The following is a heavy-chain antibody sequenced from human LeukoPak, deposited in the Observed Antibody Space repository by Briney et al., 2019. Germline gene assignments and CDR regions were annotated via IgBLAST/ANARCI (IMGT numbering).Heavy chain of an antibody. V-gene: IGHV3-9*01. D-gene: IGHD3-3*01. Sequence: GGSLRLSCAASGFTFDDYAMHWVRQAPGKGLGWVSGISWNSGSIGYADSVKGRFTISRDNAKNTLYLQMNSLRAEDTAVYYCASSRYLEWRNWGQGTLVTVSS. J-gene: IGHJ4*02. CDR1: GFTFDDYA. CDR3: ASSRYLEWRN. CDR2: ISWNSGSI.